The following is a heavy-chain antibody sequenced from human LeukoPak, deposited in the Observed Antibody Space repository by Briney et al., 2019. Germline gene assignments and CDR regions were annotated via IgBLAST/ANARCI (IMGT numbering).Heavy chain of an antibody. J-gene: IGHJ4*02. CDR1: GYSFTSYX. CDR3: AREEYYYDSSGPGYFDY. D-gene: IGHD3-22*01. CDR2: XXPGDSDT. Sequence: GESLKISCKGSGYSFTSYXXGWVRQMPGKGXEXXXXXXPGDSDTRYSPSFQGQVTISADKSISTPYLRWTGLKASDTAMYYCAREEYYYDSSGPGYFDYWGQGTLVTISS. V-gene: IGHV5-51*01.